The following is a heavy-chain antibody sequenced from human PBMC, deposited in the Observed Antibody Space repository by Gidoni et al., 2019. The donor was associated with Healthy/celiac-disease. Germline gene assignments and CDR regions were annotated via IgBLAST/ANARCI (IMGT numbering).Heavy chain of an antibody. D-gene: IGHD3-9*01. CDR3: ARDDNDRQYGVYFQH. CDR1: GFTFSSYS. Sequence: EVQLVESGGGLVKPGGSLRLSCAASGFTFSSYSMNWVRQAPGKGLEWVSSISSSSSYIYYADSVKGRFTISRDNAKNSLYLQMNSLRAEDTAVYYCARDDNDRQYGVYFQHWGQGTLVTVSS. J-gene: IGHJ1*01. V-gene: IGHV3-21*01. CDR2: ISSSSSYI.